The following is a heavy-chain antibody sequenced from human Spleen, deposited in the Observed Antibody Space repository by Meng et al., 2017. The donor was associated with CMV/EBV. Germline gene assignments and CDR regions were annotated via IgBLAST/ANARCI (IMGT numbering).Heavy chain of an antibody. J-gene: IGHJ3*02. CDR2: ISGSAGST. Sequence: GESLKISCAASGFTFTSSAMTWVRQAPGKGLEWVSAISGSAGSTYYADSVKGRFTISRDNARNSLYLQMSGLRAEDTALFYCTRGLGRSSWRVGSLDIWGQGTLVTVSS. V-gene: IGHV3-23*01. CDR3: TRGLGRSSWRVGSLDI. CDR1: GFTFTSSA. D-gene: IGHD6-13*01.